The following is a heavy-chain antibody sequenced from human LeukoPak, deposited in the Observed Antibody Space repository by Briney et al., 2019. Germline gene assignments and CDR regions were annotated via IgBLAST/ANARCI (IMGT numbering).Heavy chain of an antibody. Sequence: GGSLRLSCAASGFTVRTYYMTWVRQARGRGLEWVSGINIDGTQYSNFVKRISTISRDTTKNTLYLQISSLRDEDTAVYYCARYSRPPYAMDVWGQGTPVTVSS. CDR3: ARYSRPPYAMDV. J-gene: IGHJ6*02. D-gene: IGHD2-15*01. CDR1: GFTVRTYY. CDR2: INIDGT. V-gene: IGHV3-66*01.